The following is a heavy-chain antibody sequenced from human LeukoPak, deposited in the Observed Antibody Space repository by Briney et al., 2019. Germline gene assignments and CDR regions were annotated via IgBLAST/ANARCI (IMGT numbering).Heavy chain of an antibody. CDR3: ARGGYSYGYYLDV. D-gene: IGHD5-18*01. V-gene: IGHV4-59*01. Sequence: SETLSLTCTVSGGSISSYYWSWIRQPPGKGLEWIGYIYYSGSTNYKPSLKSRVTISVDTSKNQFSLKLSSVTAADTAVYYCARGGYSYGYYLDVWGKGTTVTVSS. CDR2: IYYSGST. J-gene: IGHJ6*03. CDR1: GGSISSYY.